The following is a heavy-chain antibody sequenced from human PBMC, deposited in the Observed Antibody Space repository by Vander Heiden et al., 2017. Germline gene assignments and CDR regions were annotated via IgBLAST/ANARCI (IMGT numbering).Heavy chain of an antibody. CDR1: GGTFISSA. D-gene: IGHD3-9*01. J-gene: IGHJ3*02. CDR2: IIPIFGTA. V-gene: IGHV1-69*06. CDR3: ARGTSSYYDILTGYFDAFDI. Sequence: QVQLVQSGAEVKKPGSSVQFPCKASGGTFISSAISRVRQAPGQGLEWMGGIIPIFGTANYAQKFQGRVTITADKSTSTAYMELSSLRSEDTAVYYCARGTSSYYDILTGYFDAFDIWGQGTMVTVSS.